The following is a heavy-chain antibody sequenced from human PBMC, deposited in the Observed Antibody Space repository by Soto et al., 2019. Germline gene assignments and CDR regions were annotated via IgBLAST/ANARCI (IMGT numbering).Heavy chain of an antibody. D-gene: IGHD6-6*01. V-gene: IGHV4-39*01. Sequence: SETLSLTCTVSGDSINAGSYFSAWIRQPPGKGLEWIGTTYYSGSTYYNPSLKSRVTISVDKSKNQFSLKLMSLSAADTAVYYCRRLEGLATISSYFDYWGQGALVTVSS. J-gene: IGHJ4*02. CDR2: TYYSGST. CDR3: RRLEGLATISSYFDY. CDR1: GDSINAGSYF.